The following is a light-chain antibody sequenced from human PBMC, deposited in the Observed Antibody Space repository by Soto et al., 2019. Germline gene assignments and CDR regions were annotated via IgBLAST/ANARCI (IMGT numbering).Light chain of an antibody. J-gene: IGKJ1*01. CDR2: GVS. V-gene: IGKV3-20*01. Sequence: EIVLTQSPGTLSLSPGEGATLACRASQTISSNFLAWYQQKPGQAPRLLIYGVSIRATGIPDRFSDSGSGTDFTLTISRLEPEDFAVYYCQQCGSSPWTFGQGTTVEIK. CDR1: QTISSNF. CDR3: QQCGSSPWT.